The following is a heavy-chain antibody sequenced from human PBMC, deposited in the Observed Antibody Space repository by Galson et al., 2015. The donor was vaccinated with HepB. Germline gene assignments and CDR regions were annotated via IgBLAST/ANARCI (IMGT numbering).Heavy chain of an antibody. Sequence: SLRLSCAASGFTFSDYGMHWVRQAPDKGLEWVTFIRYDGSNIYYADSVKGRFTISRDTSKNTLYLQMHSLSPEDTAVYYCAKEESLGIAGRTNAFDVWGQGTMVIVSS. CDR3: AKEESLGIAGRTNAFDV. V-gene: IGHV3-30*02. D-gene: IGHD6-13*01. J-gene: IGHJ3*01. CDR2: IRYDGSNI. CDR1: GFTFSDYG.